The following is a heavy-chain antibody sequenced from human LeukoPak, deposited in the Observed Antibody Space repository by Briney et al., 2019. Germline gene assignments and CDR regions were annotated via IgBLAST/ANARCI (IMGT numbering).Heavy chain of an antibody. CDR3: ARHKFSGSLTGPFDI. CDR2: ISSSSSYI. J-gene: IGHJ3*02. Sequence: GGSLRLSCAASGFTFSSYTMNWVRQAPGKGLEWVSSISSSSSYIYYADSMKGRFTISRDNAKTSLYLQMSSLRTEDTAVYFCARHKFSGSLTGPFDIWGQGTMVTVSS. V-gene: IGHV3-21*01. D-gene: IGHD1-26*01. CDR1: GFTFSSYT.